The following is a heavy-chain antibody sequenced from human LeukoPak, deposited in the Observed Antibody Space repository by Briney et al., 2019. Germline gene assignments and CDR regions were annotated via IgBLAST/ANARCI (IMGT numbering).Heavy chain of an antibody. CDR1: GYTFTSYG. D-gene: IGHD3-3*01. Sequence: ASVKVSCKASGYTFTSYGISWVRQAPGQGLEWMGWISAYNGNTNYAQKLQGRVTMTTDTSTSTAYMELRSLRSDDTAVYYCARDVGTGSRRFWSGPYPDYWGQGTLVTVSS. J-gene: IGHJ4*02. V-gene: IGHV1-18*01. CDR2: ISAYNGNT. CDR3: ARDVGTGSRRFWSGPYPDY.